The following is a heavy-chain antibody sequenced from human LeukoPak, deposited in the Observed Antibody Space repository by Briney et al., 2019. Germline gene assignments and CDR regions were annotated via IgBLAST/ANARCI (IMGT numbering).Heavy chain of an antibody. Sequence: AGGSLRLSCAASGFTFSSYWMHWVRQAPGKGLVWVSRINKDGSSTSYADSVKGRFTISRDNSKNTLYLQMNSLRAEDTAVYYCAKKPPYCSSTSCYYFDYWGQGTLVTVSS. CDR1: GFTFSSYW. D-gene: IGHD2-2*01. V-gene: IGHV3-74*01. CDR3: AKKPPYCSSTSCYYFDY. J-gene: IGHJ4*02. CDR2: INKDGSST.